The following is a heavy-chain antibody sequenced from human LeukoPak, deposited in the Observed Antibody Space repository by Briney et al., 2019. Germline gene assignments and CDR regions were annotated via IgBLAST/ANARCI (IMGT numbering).Heavy chain of an antibody. V-gene: IGHV4-4*02. D-gene: IGHD6-13*01. J-gene: IGHJ5*02. CDR3: ARGYSSGWYFNWFDP. CDR1: GDSISSSNW. Sequence: SETLSLTCAVSGDSISSSNWWSWVRQPPGKGLEWIGEIYHSGSTNHNPSLKSRVTISVDKSKNQFSLKLTSVTAADTAVYYCARGYSSGWYFNWFDPWGQGTLVTVSS. CDR2: IYHSGST.